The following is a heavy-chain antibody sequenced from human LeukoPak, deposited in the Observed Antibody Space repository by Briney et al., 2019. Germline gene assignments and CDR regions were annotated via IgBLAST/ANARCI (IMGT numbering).Heavy chain of an antibody. D-gene: IGHD3-3*01. Sequence: SETLSLTCTVSGGSISSSSYYWGWIRQPPGKGLEWIGSIYCSGSTYYNPSLKSRVTISVDTSKNQFSLKLSSVTAADTAVYYCARPRRFFGVGYFQHWGQGTLVTVSS. V-gene: IGHV4-39*01. CDR2: IYCSGST. CDR1: GGSISSSSYY. CDR3: ARPRRFFGVGYFQH. J-gene: IGHJ1*01.